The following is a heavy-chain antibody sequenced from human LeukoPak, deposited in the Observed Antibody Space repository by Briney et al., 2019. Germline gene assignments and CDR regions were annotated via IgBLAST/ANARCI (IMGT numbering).Heavy chain of an antibody. D-gene: IGHD3-22*01. CDR1: GFTFSSYA. Sequence: PGGSLRLSCAASGFTFSSYAMSWVRQAPGKGLEWVSAISGSGGSTYYADSVKGRFTISRYNSKNTLYLQMNSLRAEDTAVYYCAKALDYYDSSGLFSYWGQGTLVTVSS. V-gene: IGHV3-23*01. CDR2: ISGSGGST. CDR3: AKALDYYDSSGLFSY. J-gene: IGHJ4*02.